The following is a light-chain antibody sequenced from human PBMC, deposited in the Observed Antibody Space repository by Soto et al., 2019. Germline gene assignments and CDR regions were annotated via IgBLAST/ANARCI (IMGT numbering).Light chain of an antibody. CDR3: QQYYNWHPIT. CDR1: QSVTDN. CDR2: GAS. V-gene: IGKV3-15*01. J-gene: IGKJ5*01. Sequence: ERATLSCRASQSVTDNYLAWYQQKPGQAPRLLIYGASTRATGIPARFSGSGSGTEFTLTISSLHYEDFAVYYCQQYYNWHPITFGQGTRLEIK.